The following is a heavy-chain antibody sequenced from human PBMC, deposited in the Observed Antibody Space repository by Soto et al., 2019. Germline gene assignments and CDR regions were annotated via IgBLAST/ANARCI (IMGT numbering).Heavy chain of an antibody. CDR3: ATASRGYRSIWTGC. Sequence: EVQLVESGGGLVQPGRSLRLSCAGSGFTFDDYAMHWVREAPGKGLEWVSGISWNSGSIGYADSVKGRFTISRDNAKHSLYLQMHSQRAEDTAWYYCATASRGYRSIWTGCWGQGNLVSGSS. V-gene: IGHV3-9*01. D-gene: IGHD6-13*01. J-gene: IGHJ4*02. CDR1: GFTFDDYA. CDR2: ISWNSGSI.